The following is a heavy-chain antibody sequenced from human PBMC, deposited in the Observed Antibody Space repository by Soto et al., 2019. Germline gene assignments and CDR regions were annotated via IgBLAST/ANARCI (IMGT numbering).Heavy chain of an antibody. CDR1: GGSISSGDYY. Sequence: QVQLQESGPGLVKPSQTLSLTCTVSGGSISSGDYYWSWIRQPPGKGLEWIGYIYYSGSTYYNPSLKXXVXIXXDTSKNQFSLKLSSVTAADTAVYYCARAWNYYGTDWGQGTLVTVSS. CDR2: IYYSGST. CDR3: ARAWNYYGTD. D-gene: IGHD3-10*01. J-gene: IGHJ4*02. V-gene: IGHV4-30-4*01.